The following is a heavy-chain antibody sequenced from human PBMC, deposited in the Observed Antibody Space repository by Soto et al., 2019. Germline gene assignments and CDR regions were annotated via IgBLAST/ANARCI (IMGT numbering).Heavy chain of an antibody. CDR1: GGSISSFY. CDR2: FYYSGST. J-gene: IGHJ4*02. D-gene: IGHD3-10*01. V-gene: IGHV4-59*01. Sequence: SETLSLTCTVSGGSISSFYWSWIRQPPGKGLEWIGYFYYSGSTNYNPSLRSRVTISVDTSKNQFSLKLSSVTAADTAVYYCARDSMVRGVILYYWGQGTLVTVSS. CDR3: ARDSMVRGVILYY.